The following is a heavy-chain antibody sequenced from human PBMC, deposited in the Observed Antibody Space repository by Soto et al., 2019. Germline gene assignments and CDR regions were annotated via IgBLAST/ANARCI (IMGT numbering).Heavy chain of an antibody. J-gene: IGHJ4*02. CDR2: IWYDGSNK. V-gene: IGHV3-33*01. Sequence: QVQLVESGGGVVQPGRSLRLSCAASGFTFSSYGMHWVRQAPGKGLEWVAVIWYDGSNKYYADSVKGRFTISRDNSKNTLYLQMNSLRAEETAVYYCARGRYTFGGVIAVDYWGQGTLVTVSS. CDR3: ARGRYTFGGVIAVDY. D-gene: IGHD3-16*02. CDR1: GFTFSSYG.